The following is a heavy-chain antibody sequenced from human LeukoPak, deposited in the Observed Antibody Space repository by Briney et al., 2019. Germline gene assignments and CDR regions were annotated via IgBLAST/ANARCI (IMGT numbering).Heavy chain of an antibody. D-gene: IGHD5-12*01. J-gene: IGHJ4*02. CDR1: GGTFSSYA. CDR3: AREARERGYSGDDYY. Sequence: SVKVSCKASGGTFSSYAISWVRQAPEQGLEWMGRIIPIFGTANYAQKFQGRVTITTDESTSTAYMELSSLRSEDTAVYYCAREARERGYSGDDYYWGQGTLVTVSS. CDR2: IIPIFGTA. V-gene: IGHV1-69*05.